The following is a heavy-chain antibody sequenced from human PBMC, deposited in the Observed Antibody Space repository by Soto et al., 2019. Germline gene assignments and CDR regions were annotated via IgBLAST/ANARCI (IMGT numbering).Heavy chain of an antibody. J-gene: IGHJ6*02. Sequence: GGSLRLSCAASGFTFSSYAMSWVRQAPGKGLEWVSAISGSGGSTYYADSVKGRFTISRDNSKNTLYLQMNSLRAEDTAVYYGAKARVGYDFWSGYSDPLYYYGMDVWGQGTTVTVSS. CDR1: GFTFSSYA. CDR3: AKARVGYDFWSGYSDPLYYYGMDV. CDR2: ISGSGGST. V-gene: IGHV3-23*01. D-gene: IGHD3-3*01.